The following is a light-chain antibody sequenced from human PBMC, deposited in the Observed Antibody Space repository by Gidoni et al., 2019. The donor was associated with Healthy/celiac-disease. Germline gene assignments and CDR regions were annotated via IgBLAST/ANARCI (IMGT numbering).Light chain of an antibody. CDR2: GNC. CDR3: QSYDSSLSGWV. CDR1: SSNIGAGYD. J-gene: IGLJ3*02. V-gene: IGLV1-40*01. Sequence: QSVLPQPPSVSGAPGQRVTISCTGSSSNIGAGYDVTWYQQLPGTAPKLLIYGNCKRPSGVPARFSGSKSGTSASLAITGLQAEDEADYYCQSYDSSLSGWVFGGGTKLTVL.